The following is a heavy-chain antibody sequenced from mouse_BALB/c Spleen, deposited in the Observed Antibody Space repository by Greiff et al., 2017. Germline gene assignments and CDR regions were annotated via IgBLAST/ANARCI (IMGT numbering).Heavy chain of an antibody. V-gene: IGHV1S81*02. J-gene: IGHJ1*01. CDR3: ARTGTEGYFEV. D-gene: IGHD4-1*01. Sequence: QVQLQQPGAELVKPGASVKLSCKASGYTFTSYWMHWVKQRPGQGLEWIGEINPSNGRTNYNEKFKSKATLTVDKSSSTAYMQLSSLTSEDSAVYYCARTGTEGYFEVWGAGTTVTVSS. CDR2: INPSNGRT. CDR1: GYTFTSYW.